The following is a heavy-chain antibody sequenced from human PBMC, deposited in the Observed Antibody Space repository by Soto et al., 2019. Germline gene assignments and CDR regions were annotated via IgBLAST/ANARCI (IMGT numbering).Heavy chain of an antibody. CDR3: AREQDNYARWFDP. CDR1: VGSISSYD. Sequence: SETLSLTCTVSVGSISSYDWSLIRQPAGKGLECIWRIYTSGSAKYDPSLKSRVTMSVDTSKDQFSLKLIYVTAVDTAVYYCAREQDNYARWFDPWGQGMQVTVPQ. J-gene: IGHJ5*02. D-gene: IGHD3-16*01. CDR2: IYTSGSA. V-gene: IGHV4-4*07.